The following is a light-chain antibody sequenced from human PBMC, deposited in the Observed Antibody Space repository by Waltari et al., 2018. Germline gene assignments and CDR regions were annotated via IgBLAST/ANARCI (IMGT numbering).Light chain of an antibody. CDR1: SSDIGAYNQ. CDR2: DVS. Sequence: HSALSQNASVSGSPGQAITISSPGTSSDIGAYNQLSWYQQHPGEAPKLMFYDVSNRPSGVSPRFSASKSGNTASLTISGLQAEDEADFYCSSYTSSRTYVFGTGTKVTVL. J-gene: IGLJ1*01. CDR3: SSYTSSRTYV. V-gene: IGLV2-14*03.